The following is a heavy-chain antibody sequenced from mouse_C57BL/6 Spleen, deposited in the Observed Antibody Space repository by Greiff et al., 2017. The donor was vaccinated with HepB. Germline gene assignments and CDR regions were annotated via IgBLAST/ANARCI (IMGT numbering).Heavy chain of an antibody. V-gene: IGHV1-42*01. D-gene: IGHD1-1*01. Sequence: VQLQQSGPELVKPGASVKISCKASGYSFTGYYMNWVKQSPEKSLEWIGEINPSTGGTTYNQKYKAKATLTVDKSSSTAYMQLKSLTSEDSAVYYCARSRVLYGRSPQWYFDVWGTGTTVTVSS. CDR3: ARSRVLYGRSPQWYFDV. CDR2: INPSTGGT. CDR1: GYSFTGYY. J-gene: IGHJ1*03.